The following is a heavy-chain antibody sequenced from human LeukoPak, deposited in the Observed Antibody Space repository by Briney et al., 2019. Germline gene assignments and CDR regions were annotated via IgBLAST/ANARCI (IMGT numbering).Heavy chain of an antibody. CDR1: GYTFTGYY. J-gene: IGHJ4*02. V-gene: IGHV1-2*02. CDR3: ARGGRGVWGSLDY. D-gene: IGHD3-16*01. Sequence: GASVKVSCKASGYTFTGYYMHWVRQAPGQGLEWMGWINPNSGGTNYAQKFQGRVTMTRDTSISTAYMELSSLRSEDTAVYYCARGGRGVWGSLDYWGQGTLVTVSS. CDR2: INPNSGGT.